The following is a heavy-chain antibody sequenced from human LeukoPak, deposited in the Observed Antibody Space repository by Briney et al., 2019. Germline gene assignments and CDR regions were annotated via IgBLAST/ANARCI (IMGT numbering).Heavy chain of an antibody. J-gene: IGHJ4*02. Sequence: PGGSLRLSCAASGFPFSVSWMHWFRQVPGKGLMWVSRITTDETTTYADSVRGRFSISRDNAKNTVYLQMNSLRAEDTAVYYCARDFWSGYRYDFDCWGQGTLVTVSS. V-gene: IGHV3-74*01. D-gene: IGHD3-3*01. CDR2: ITTDETT. CDR3: ARDFWSGYRYDFDC. CDR1: GFPFSVSW.